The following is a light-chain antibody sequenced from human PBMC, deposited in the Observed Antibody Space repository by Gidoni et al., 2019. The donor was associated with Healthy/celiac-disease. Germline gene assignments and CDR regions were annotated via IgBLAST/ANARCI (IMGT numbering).Light chain of an antibody. CDR3: QQLNSYPQT. CDR1: QGISSY. Sequence: DIQLTQSPSFLSASVGDRVTITCRASQGISSYLAWYQQKPGKAPKLRIYAASTLQSGVPSRFSGSGSGTEFTLTSSSLQTEDFANYYCQQLNSYPQTFGGGTKVEIK. V-gene: IGKV1-9*01. J-gene: IGKJ4*01. CDR2: AAS.